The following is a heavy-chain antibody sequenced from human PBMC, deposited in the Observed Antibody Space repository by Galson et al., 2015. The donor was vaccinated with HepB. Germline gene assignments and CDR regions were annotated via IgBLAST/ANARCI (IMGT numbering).Heavy chain of an antibody. Sequence: SVKVSCKASGYTFTSYDVTWVRQAPGQGLEWMGWMNPKSGNTGYAQKFQGRVTMTRNTSINTAYMQLSSLRSEDAAIYYCARARPVHVYNYYMDVWGKGTTVTGSS. V-gene: IGHV1-8*01. CDR3: ARARPVHVYNYYMDV. CDR1: GYTFTSYD. CDR2: MNPKSGNT. J-gene: IGHJ6*03. D-gene: IGHD3-10*01.